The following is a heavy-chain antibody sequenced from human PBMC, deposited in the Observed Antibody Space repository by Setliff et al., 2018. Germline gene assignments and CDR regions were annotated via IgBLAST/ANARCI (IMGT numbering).Heavy chain of an antibody. CDR2: ISPSSSHI. D-gene: IGHD3-22*01. J-gene: IGHJ6*03. Sequence: GESLKISCAASGFTFSTYSLIWVRQAPGTGLEWVSSISPSSSHIYYADSAEGRFTISRDNAKNSLYLQLNSLRAEDTAVYYCATNPPKGPSGGYYYDDPYYYYMDVWGKGTTVTVSS. V-gene: IGHV3-21*01. CDR3: ATNPPKGPSGGYYYDDPYYYYMDV. CDR1: GFTFSTYS.